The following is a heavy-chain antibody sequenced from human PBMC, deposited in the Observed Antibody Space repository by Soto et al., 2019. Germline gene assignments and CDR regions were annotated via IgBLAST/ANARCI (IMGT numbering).Heavy chain of an antibody. D-gene: IGHD6-13*01. Sequence: QVQLVESRGGVVQPGRSLSLSCAASGFTFTTHGMHWVRQSPGRGLEWVASIAYDGSNRNYGDPVKGRFFVSRHNPKKTVSLQMNSLRDEDTAVYFCAKDRGGSWTFDYWGQGILVIVSS. CDR2: IAYDGSNR. V-gene: IGHV3-30*18. J-gene: IGHJ4*02. CDR1: GFTFTTHG. CDR3: AKDRGGSWTFDY.